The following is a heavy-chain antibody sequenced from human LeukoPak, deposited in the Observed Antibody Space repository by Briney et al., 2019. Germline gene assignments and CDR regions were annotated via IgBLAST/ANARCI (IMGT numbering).Heavy chain of an antibody. CDR3: TTLGYHLDS. J-gene: IGHJ4*02. CDR2: ISGSDTTT. D-gene: IGHD3-22*01. V-gene: IGHV3-48*03. Sequence: QAGGSVTLSCLASGFAFSAYEMNWLRPAPGRGLEWVSYISGSDTTTYYADSVRGRFTIFRDNAKNSLYLQRNSLRAEDTALYYCTTLGYHLDSCGQGTLVTVSS. CDR1: GFAFSAYE.